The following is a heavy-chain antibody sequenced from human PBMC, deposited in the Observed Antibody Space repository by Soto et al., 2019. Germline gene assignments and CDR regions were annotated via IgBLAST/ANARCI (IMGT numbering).Heavy chain of an antibody. J-gene: IGHJ4*02. CDR1: GFTFSSYA. V-gene: IGHV3-23*01. CDR2: ISVSGGST. CDR3: ASNTRYDPPDY. D-gene: IGHD3-16*01. Sequence: EVQLLESGGGLVQPGGSLRLSCAASGFTFSSYAMSWVRKAPGKGLAWVSGISVSGGSTYYADSVKGRFTISRDNSKNTLYLQMNSLRAEDTAVYYCASNTRYDPPDYWGQGTLVTFSS.